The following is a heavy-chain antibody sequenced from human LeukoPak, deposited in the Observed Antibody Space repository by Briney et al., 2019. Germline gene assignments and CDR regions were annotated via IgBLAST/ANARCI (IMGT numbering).Heavy chain of an antibody. CDR1: GYRFTSYW. CDR2: IYPGDSDT. D-gene: IGHD6-19*01. J-gene: IGHJ3*02. Sequence: GESLKISCKGSGYRFTSYWIGWVRQMPGKGLEWMGIIYPGDSDTRYSPSFQGQVTISADKSISTAYLQWSSLKASDTAMYYCAGRGWYLDDAFDIWGQGTMVTVSS. CDR3: AGRGWYLDDAFDI. V-gene: IGHV5-51*01.